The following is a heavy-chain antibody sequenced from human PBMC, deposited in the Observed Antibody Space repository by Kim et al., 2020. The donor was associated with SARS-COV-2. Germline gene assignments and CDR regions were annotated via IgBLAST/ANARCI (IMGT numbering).Heavy chain of an antibody. CDR1: GGSISSSSYY. V-gene: IGHV4-39*01. J-gene: IGHJ3*01. CDR3: ARLQGLLWLGELWIDAFDV. Sequence: SETLSLTCTVSGGSISSSSYYWGWIRQPPGKGLEWIGSINYSGSTHYKPSLKSRRTISVDTSKSQFSLKLSSVTAADTAVYYCARLQGLLWLGELWIDAFDVWGQGTMVTVSS. CDR2: INYSGST. D-gene: IGHD3-10*01.